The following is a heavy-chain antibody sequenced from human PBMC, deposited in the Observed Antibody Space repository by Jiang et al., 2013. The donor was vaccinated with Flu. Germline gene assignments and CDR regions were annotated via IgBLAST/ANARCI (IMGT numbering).Heavy chain of an antibody. D-gene: IGHD6-13*01. CDR3: ATMTVAGTVLDF. CDR1: GGSISSSSYY. Sequence: ETLSLTCTVSGGSISSSSYYWGWIRQPPGKGLEWIGTIYNSGSTYYNPSLKGRVTISVDTSKNQFFLKLSSVTAADTAVYYCATMTVAGTVLDFWGQGTLVTVSS. CDR2: IYNSGST. J-gene: IGHJ4*02. V-gene: IGHV4-39*01.